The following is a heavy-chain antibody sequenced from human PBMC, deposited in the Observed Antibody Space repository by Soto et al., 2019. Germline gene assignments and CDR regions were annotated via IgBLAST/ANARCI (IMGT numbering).Heavy chain of an antibody. D-gene: IGHD5-12*01. Sequence: QVQLVQSGGEVKKPGASVTVSCKASGYTFINYHITWVRQAPGQGLEWMAWINTYNGMTDYAQKFQGRVTMTRDTSTSTAYMELRNLGSDVTALYFCAKSPRGEMATDWGQGTLVTVSS. J-gene: IGHJ4*02. CDR3: AKSPRGEMATD. V-gene: IGHV1-18*01. CDR1: GYTFINYH. CDR2: INTYNGMT.